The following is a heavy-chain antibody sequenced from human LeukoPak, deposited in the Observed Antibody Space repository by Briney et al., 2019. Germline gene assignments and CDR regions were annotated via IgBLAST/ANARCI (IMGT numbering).Heavy chain of an antibody. V-gene: IGHV4-39*01. J-gene: IGHJ4*02. CDR1: GCSISSSSYY. CDR2: IYYSGST. CDR3: ATMVRGVIPGLSDY. Sequence: SETLSLTRTVSGCSISSSSYYWGWIRQPPGKGLEWIGSIYYSGSTYYNPSLKSRVTISVDTSKKQFSLKLSSVTAADTAVYYCATMVRGVIPGLSDYWGQGTLVTVSS. D-gene: IGHD3-10*01.